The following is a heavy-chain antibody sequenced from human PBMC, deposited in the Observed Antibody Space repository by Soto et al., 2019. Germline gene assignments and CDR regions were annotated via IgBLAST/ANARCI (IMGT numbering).Heavy chain of an antibody. CDR1: GGTFSSYT. CDR2: IIPILAIA. J-gene: IGHJ3*02. V-gene: IGHV1-69*08. D-gene: IGHD2-15*01. CDR3: ARDQSRHSGDIVVVVAVTDAFDI. Sequence: QVQLVQSGAAVKKPGSSVKVSCKASGGTFSSYTISWVRQAPGQGLEWLGRIIPILAIANYAQKFQGRVTIIADKCTRTADMELSSLRSEDTAVYYCARDQSRHSGDIVVVVAVTDAFDIWGQGTMVTVSS.